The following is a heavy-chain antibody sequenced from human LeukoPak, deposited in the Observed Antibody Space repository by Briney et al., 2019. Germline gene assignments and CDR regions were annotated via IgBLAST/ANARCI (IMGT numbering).Heavy chain of an antibody. D-gene: IGHD2-15*01. CDR2: IIPTFGTA. CDR3: ATPRVGYCSGGSCYWFDP. CDR1: GGTFSSYA. J-gene: IGHJ5*02. V-gene: IGHV1-69*13. Sequence: ASVKVSCKASGGTFSSYAISWVRQAPGQGLEWMGGIIPTFGTANYAQKFQGRVTITADESTSTAYMELSSLRSEDTAVYYCATPRVGYCSGGSCYWFDPWGQGTLVTVSS.